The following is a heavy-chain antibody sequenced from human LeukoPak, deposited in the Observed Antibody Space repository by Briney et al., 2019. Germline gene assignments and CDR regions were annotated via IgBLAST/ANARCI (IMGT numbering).Heavy chain of an antibody. CDR1: GFTFSSYG. CDR2: ISGSGGST. D-gene: IGHD1-26*01. CDR3: AKNLGVGATLTPDY. J-gene: IGHJ4*02. Sequence: GGSLRLSCAASGFTFSSYGMSWVRQAPGKGLEWVSAISGSGGSTYYADSMKGRFTISRDNSKNTLYLQMNSLRAEDTAVYYCAKNLGVGATLTPDYWGQGTLVTVSS. V-gene: IGHV3-23*01.